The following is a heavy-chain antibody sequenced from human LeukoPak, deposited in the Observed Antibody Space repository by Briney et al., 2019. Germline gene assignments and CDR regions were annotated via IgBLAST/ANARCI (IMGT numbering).Heavy chain of an antibody. CDR1: GFTFSSYW. J-gene: IGHJ3*02. D-gene: IGHD6-19*01. CDR2: INSDGSST. Sequence: PGGSLRLSCAASGFTFSSYWMHWVRQAPGKGLVWVSRINSDGSSTSYADSVKGRFTISRDNAKNTLYLQMNSLRAEGTAVYYCARVGSGWYDGAFDIWGQGTMVTVSS. V-gene: IGHV3-74*01. CDR3: ARVGSGWYDGAFDI.